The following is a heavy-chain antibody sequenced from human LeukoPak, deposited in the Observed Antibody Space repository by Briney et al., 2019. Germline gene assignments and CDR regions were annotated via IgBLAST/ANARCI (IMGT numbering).Heavy chain of an antibody. CDR2: ISGSGDSI. CDR1: GFTFKRYA. CDR3: AKSFLTGYSLFDS. Sequence: PGRSLRLSCAASGFTFKRYAMHWVRQAPGKGLEWVSAISGSGDSIFYADSVKGRFTISRDNSKTTLYVQMNSLRAEDTAVHYCAKSFLTGYSLFDSWGQGTLVTVSS. D-gene: IGHD3-9*01. V-gene: IGHV3-23*01. J-gene: IGHJ4*02.